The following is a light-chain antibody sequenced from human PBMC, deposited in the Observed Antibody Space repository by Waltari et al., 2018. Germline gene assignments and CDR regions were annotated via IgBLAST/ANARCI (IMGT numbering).Light chain of an antibody. V-gene: IGKV3-15*01. J-gene: IGKJ1*01. CDR2: GAS. Sequence: DRVMTQSPATLSVSPGERATISCRASQSVSNNLAWYHQKPGKAPELLIYGASAMATGIPARFSGSGSETEFTLAISSLQSEDFAVYYCQQYNNWLWTFGQGTKVEVK. CDR3: QQYNNWLWT. CDR1: QSVSNN.